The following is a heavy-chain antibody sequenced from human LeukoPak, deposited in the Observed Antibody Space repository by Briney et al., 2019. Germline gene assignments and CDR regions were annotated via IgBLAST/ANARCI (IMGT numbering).Heavy chain of an antibody. CDR1: GFTFSSYA. V-gene: IGHV3-23*01. D-gene: IGHD6-19*01. J-gene: IGHJ4*02. CDR3: ARSDSSGWYLRGCSDY. CDR2: ISGSGGST. Sequence: GGSLRLSCAASGFTFSSYAMSWVRQAPGKGLEWVSAISGSGGSTYYADSVKGRFTISRDNSKNTLYLQMNSLRAEDTAVYYCARSDSSGWYLRGCSDYWGQGTLVTVSS.